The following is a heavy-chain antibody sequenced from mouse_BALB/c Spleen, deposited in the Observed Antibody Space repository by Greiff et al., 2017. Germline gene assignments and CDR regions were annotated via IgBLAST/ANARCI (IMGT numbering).Heavy chain of an antibody. CDR1: GFTFSSYG. D-gene: IGHD1-1*01. V-gene: IGHV5-6-3*01. CDR2: INSNGGST. CDR3: ARVPYYGSSWYFDV. Sequence: EVKLMESGGGLVQPGGSLKLSCAASGFTFSSYGMSWVRQTPDKRLELVATINSNGGSTYYPDSVKGRFTISRDNAKNTLYLQMSSLKSEDTAMYYCARVPYYGSSWYFDVWGAGTTVTVSS. J-gene: IGHJ1*01.